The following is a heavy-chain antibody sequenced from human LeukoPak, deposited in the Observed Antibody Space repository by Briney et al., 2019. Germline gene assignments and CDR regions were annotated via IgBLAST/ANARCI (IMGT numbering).Heavy chain of an antibody. D-gene: IGHD3-10*01. CDR3: AIGGTYGSGS. CDR2: INNDGSTR. Sequence: GGSLRLSCAASGFPSANTWMHWVRQAPGKGLVWVSLINNDGSTRSYVDSVKGRFTISRDNAKNTVYLQMNSLRAEDTAVYYCAIGGTYGSGSWGQGTLVTVSS. CDR1: GFPSANTW. V-gene: IGHV3-74*01. J-gene: IGHJ4*02.